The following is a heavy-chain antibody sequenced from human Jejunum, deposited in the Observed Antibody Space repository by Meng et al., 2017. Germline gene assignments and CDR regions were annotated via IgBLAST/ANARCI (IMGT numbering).Heavy chain of an antibody. CDR2: IYYPGST. D-gene: IGHD1-7*01. CDR1: GGSLRTVAYY. Sequence: VHLWRPAPDLVPLSPPHALPCLVPGGSLRTVAYYWSWIRQHPGKGLDWIGSIYYPGSTFYNPSLKSRVSISLETSKNQFSLKVTSVTAADTAFYYCARLGITETIGGFDPWGQGILVAVSS. J-gene: IGHJ5*02. CDR3: ARLGITETIGGFDP. V-gene: IGHV4-31*03.